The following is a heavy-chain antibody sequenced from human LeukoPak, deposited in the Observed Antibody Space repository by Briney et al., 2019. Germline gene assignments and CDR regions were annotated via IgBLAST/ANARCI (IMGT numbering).Heavy chain of an antibody. CDR3: ASGEARRYFDWPPGRAFDY. V-gene: IGHV3-74*01. Sequence: HPGGSLRLSCAASGFTFSSYWMHWVRQAPGKGLVWVSRINSDGSSTSYADSVKGRFTISRDNAKNTLYLQMNSLRAEDTAVYYCASGEARRYFDWPPGRAFDYWGQGTLVTVSS. D-gene: IGHD3-9*01. CDR2: INSDGSST. CDR1: GFTFSSYW. J-gene: IGHJ4*02.